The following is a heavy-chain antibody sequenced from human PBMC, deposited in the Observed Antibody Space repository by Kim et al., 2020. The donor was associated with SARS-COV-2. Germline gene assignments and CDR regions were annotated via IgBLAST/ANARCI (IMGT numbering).Heavy chain of an antibody. D-gene: IGHD2-2*01. J-gene: IGHJ4*03. CDR1: GYTFTSYA. Sequence: ASVKVSCKASGYTFTSYAISWVRQAPGQGLEWMGWIGTYTGNTNYAQKFPGRVAMTTDTSASTAYMELSSLRSDDTAVYYCASVAAVVVVPAFSYYDY. V-gene: IGHV1-18*04. CDR3: ASVAAVVVVPAFSYYDY. CDR2: IGTYTGNT.